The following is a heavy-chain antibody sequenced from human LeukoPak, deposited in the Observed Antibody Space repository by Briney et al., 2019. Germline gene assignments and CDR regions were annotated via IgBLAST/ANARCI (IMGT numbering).Heavy chain of an antibody. D-gene: IGHD5-12*01. V-gene: IGHV3-23*01. CDR1: GFTFNNYA. J-gene: IGHJ4*02. CDR2: ISGSGGST. CDR3: AKDGYSGYDVFDC. Sequence: GGSLRLSCAASGFTFNNYAMSWVRQAPGKGLEWVSTISGSGGSTYYADSVKGRFTISRDKSKNTLYLQTNSLRVEDTAVYYCAKDGYSGYDVFDCWGQGTLVTVSS.